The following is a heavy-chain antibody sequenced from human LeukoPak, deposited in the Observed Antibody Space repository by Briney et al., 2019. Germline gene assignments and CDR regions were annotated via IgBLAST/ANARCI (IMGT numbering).Heavy chain of an antibody. D-gene: IGHD4/OR15-4a*01. CDR1: GGSMNSYY. Sequence: PSETLSPTCTVSGGSMNSYYWSWIRQPPGKGLEWIAYIYYSGGPIYNPSLKSRLTISIDTSKNQFSLKLSSVTAADTAVYYCARRGLSMIPHAFDIWGRGTMVTVSS. CDR3: ARRGLSMIPHAFDI. V-gene: IGHV4-59*01. CDR2: IYYSGGP. J-gene: IGHJ3*02.